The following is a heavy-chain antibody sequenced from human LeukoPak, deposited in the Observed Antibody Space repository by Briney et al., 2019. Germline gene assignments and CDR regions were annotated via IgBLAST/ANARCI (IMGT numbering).Heavy chain of an antibody. CDR2: ISSSSTI. Sequence: GGSLRLSCAASGFTFSSYSMNWVRQAPGKGLEWVSYISSSSTIYYADSVKGRFAISRDNAKNSLYLQMNSLRAEDTAVYYCARVRSGRYYYYYYMDVWGKGTTVTVSS. D-gene: IGHD1-26*01. CDR1: GFTFSSYS. CDR3: ARVRSGRYYYYYYMDV. J-gene: IGHJ6*03. V-gene: IGHV3-48*01.